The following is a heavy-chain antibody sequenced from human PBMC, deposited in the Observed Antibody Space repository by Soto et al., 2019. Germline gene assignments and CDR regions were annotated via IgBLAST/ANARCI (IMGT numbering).Heavy chain of an antibody. CDR3: AREQGYCRGRSCYNYMDV. V-gene: IGHV4-31*03. Sequence: SETLSLTCTVSGGSISSGVYYWSWIRQHPGKGLEWIGYIYHSGSTNYNPSLKSRVTISVDTSKNQFSLKLSSLTAADTAVYYCAREQGYCRGRSCYNYMDVWGKGTTVTVSS. CDR2: IYHSGST. D-gene: IGHD2-15*01. J-gene: IGHJ6*03. CDR1: GGSISSGVYY.